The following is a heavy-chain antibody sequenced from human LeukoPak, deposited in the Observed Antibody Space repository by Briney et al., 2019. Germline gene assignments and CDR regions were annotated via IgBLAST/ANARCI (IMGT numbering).Heavy chain of an antibody. V-gene: IGHV3-23*01. CDR3: ARDDILTGYYYFDY. CDR2: ISGSGGST. Sequence: GGSLRLSCAGCGFTFRIYAMSWVRQAPGKGLEWVSAISGSGGSTYYADSVKGRFTISRDNSKNTLYLQMNSLRVEDTAVYYCARDDILTGYYYFDYWGQGTLVTVSS. J-gene: IGHJ4*02. D-gene: IGHD3-9*01. CDR1: GFTFRIYA.